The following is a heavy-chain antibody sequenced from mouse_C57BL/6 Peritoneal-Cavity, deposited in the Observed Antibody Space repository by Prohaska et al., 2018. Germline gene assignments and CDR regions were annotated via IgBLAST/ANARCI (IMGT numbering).Heavy chain of an antibody. Sequence: TDYYMNWVKQSHGKSLEWIGDINPNNGGTSYNQKFKGKATLTVDKSSSTAYMELRSLTSEDSAVYYCARYDYYGSSDLDYWGQGTTLTVSS. V-gene: IGHV1-26*01. CDR1: TDYY. CDR3: ARYDYYGSSDLDY. CDR2: INPNNGGT. J-gene: IGHJ2*01. D-gene: IGHD1-1*01.